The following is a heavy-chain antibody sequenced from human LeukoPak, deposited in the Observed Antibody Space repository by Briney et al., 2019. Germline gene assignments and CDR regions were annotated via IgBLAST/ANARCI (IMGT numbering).Heavy chain of an antibody. V-gene: IGHV3-15*01. D-gene: IGHD5-24*01. CDR2: IKSKNDGETS. Sequence: KPGGSLRLSCAVSGFTFDIAWMNWVRQAPGEGLEWVGRIKSKNDGETSDDAAPVRGRFTTSTDASKTTLYLKMNSLKTEATAVYYCVTRDGYKPRYFMDVWGKGTTVTVSS. J-gene: IGHJ6*03. CDR3: VTRDGYKPRYFMDV. CDR1: GFTFDIAW.